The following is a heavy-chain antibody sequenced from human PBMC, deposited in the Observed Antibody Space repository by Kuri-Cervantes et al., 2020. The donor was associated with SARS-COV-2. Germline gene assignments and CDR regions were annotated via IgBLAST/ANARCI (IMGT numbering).Heavy chain of an antibody. D-gene: IGHD5-12*01. V-gene: IGHV3-48*01. Sequence: GGSLRLSCAASGFTFSSYSMNWVRQAPGKGLEWVSYISSSSSTIYYADSVKGRFTISRDNAKNSLYLRMNSLRAEDTAVYYCARELRLSRTDAFDIWGQGTMVTVSS. CDR1: GFTFSSYS. J-gene: IGHJ3*02. CDR2: ISSSSSTI. CDR3: ARELRLSRTDAFDI.